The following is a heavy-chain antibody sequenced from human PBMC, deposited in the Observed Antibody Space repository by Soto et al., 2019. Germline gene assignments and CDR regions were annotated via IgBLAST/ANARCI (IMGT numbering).Heavy chain of an antibody. J-gene: IGHJ6*02. V-gene: IGHV4-34*01. Sequence: QVQLQQWGAGLLKPSETLSLTCAVYGGSFSGYYWSWIRQPPGKGLEWIGEINHSGSTNYNPSLKSRVTISVDTSKNQFSLKLSSVTAADTAVYYCAAFDYSKKYYYYYGMDVWGQGTTVTVSS. D-gene: IGHD4-4*01. CDR2: INHSGST. CDR1: GGSFSGYY. CDR3: AAFDYSKKYYYYYGMDV.